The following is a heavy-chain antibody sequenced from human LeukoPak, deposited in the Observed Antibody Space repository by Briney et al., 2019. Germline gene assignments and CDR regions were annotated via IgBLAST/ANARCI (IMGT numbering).Heavy chain of an antibody. V-gene: IGHV4-59*08. J-gene: IGHJ4*02. CDR3: ASRIIVGAGYYFDY. CDR2: IYYSGST. CDR1: GGSISSYY. D-gene: IGHD1-26*01. Sequence: SETLSLTCTVSGGSISSYYWSWIRQPPGKGLEWIGYIYYSGSTNYYPSLKSRVTISVDTSKNQFSLKLSSVTAADTAVYYCASRIIVGAGYYFDYWGQGTLVTVSS.